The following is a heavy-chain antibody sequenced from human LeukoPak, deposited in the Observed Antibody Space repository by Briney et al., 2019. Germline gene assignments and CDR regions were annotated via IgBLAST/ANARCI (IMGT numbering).Heavy chain of an antibody. Sequence: SETLSLTCTVSAGSISSSSHHWGWIRQSPGKGLEWIGSIYYGRTTYYNPSLNSRVTISVVASKNQFSLQLNSVTAADTAVYYCVRHDGRGGATMGALDSWGQGSLVTVSS. CDR2: IYYGRTT. CDR1: AGSISSSSHH. D-gene: IGHD5-12*01. J-gene: IGHJ4*02. V-gene: IGHV4-39*01. CDR3: VRHDGRGGATMGALDS.